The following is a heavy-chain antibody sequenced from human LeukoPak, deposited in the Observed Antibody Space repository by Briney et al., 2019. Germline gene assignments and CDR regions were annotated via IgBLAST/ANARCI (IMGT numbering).Heavy chain of an antibody. J-gene: IGHJ4*02. CDR2: IIPIFGTA. Sequence: ASVKVSCKASGGTFSSYAISLVRQAPGQGLEWMGGIIPIFGTANYAQTFQGRVTITADESTSTAYMELSSLRSEDTAVYYCNVVVAATVLDYWGQGTLVTVSS. V-gene: IGHV1-69*13. CDR3: NVVVAATVLDY. D-gene: IGHD2-15*01. CDR1: GGTFSSYA.